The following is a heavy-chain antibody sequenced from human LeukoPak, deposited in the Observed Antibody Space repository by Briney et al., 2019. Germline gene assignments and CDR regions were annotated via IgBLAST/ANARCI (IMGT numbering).Heavy chain of an antibody. CDR2: INSDGSST. CDR1: GFTFSTYW. J-gene: IGHJ4*02. Sequence: GGSLRLSCAASGFTFSTYWMHWVRQAPGKGLVWVSRINSDGSSTTYADSVKGRFTISRDNARNTLYLQMNSLRAEDTAVYYCATKTTGDRREADYWGQGTLVTVSS. V-gene: IGHV3-74*01. CDR3: ATKTTGDRREADY. D-gene: IGHD7-27*01.